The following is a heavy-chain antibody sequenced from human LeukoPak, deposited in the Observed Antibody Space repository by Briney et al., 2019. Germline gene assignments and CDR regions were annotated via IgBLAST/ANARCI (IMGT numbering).Heavy chain of an antibody. CDR3: ARVGGSSSLNYYHYYGMDV. Sequence: ASVKVSCQASGYSFRNYDISWVRQAPGQGLEWIGWVSPNTDKTGYAQKFQGRVAMTRNTSMSVVYMELSSLRSEDTALYYCARVGGSSSLNYYHYYGMDVWGQGTTVTVSS. CDR2: VSPNTDKT. CDR1: GYSFRNYD. V-gene: IGHV1-8*01. D-gene: IGHD6-13*01. J-gene: IGHJ6*02.